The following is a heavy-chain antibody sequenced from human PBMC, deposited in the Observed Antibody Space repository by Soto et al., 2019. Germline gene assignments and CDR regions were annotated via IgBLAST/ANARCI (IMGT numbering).Heavy chain of an antibody. Sequence: ASVKVSCKASGYTFINYGISWVRQAPGQGLEWMGWISAYNGNTNYAQTFQGRVTMTTDTSTSTAYMELRSLRSDDTAVYYCARDSLFEQQLIHPLDYWGQGTQVTVYS. V-gene: IGHV1-18*01. J-gene: IGHJ4*02. D-gene: IGHD6-13*01. CDR1: GYTFINYG. CDR2: ISAYNGNT. CDR3: ARDSLFEQQLIHPLDY.